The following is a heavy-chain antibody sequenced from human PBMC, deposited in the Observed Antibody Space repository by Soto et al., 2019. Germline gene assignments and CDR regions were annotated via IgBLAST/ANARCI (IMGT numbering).Heavy chain of an antibody. CDR3: ARGLRAIIGSGTYYPDS. D-gene: IGHD3-10*01. CDR1: GGAFNGYY. J-gene: IGHJ4*02. CDR2: INHGGYT. V-gene: IGHV4-34*01. Sequence: QVQLQQWGAGLLKPSETLSLTCAVYGGAFNGYYWSWIRQPPGKGLEWIGEINHGGYTSYNPSLKSRVTISVDTSNNHFSRRLSSVTAADTAVYYCARGLRAIIGSGTYYPDSWGQGPLVTVSS.